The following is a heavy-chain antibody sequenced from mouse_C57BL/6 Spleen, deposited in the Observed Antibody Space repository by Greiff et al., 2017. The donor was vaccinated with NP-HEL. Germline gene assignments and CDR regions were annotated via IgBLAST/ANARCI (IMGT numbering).Heavy chain of an antibody. Sequence: QVQLQQPGAELVRPGSSVKLSCKASGYTFTSYWMHWVKQRPIQGLEWIGNIDPSDSETHYNQKFKDKATLTVDKSSSTAYMQLSSLTSEDSAVYYCARYYGSLIFDYWGQGTTLTVSS. J-gene: IGHJ2*01. CDR2: IDPSDSET. CDR1: GYTFTSYW. D-gene: IGHD1-1*01. CDR3: ARYYGSLIFDY. V-gene: IGHV1-52*01.